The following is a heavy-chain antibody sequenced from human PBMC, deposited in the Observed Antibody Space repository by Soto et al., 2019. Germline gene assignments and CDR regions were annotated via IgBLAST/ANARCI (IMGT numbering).Heavy chain of an antibody. Sequence: PSETLSLTCTVSGGSISSSSYYWGWIRQPPGKGLEWIGSIYYSVSTYYNPSLKSRVTISVDTSKNQFSLKLSFVTAADTAVYYCARLYYDILTGYYTYYFDYWGQGTLVTVSS. V-gene: IGHV4-39*01. CDR1: GGSISSSSYY. CDR2: IYYSVST. D-gene: IGHD3-9*01. CDR3: ARLYYDILTGYYTYYFDY. J-gene: IGHJ4*02.